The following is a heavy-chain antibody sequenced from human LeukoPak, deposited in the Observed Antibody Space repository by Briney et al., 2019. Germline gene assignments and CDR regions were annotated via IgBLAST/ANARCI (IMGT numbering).Heavy chain of an antibody. CDR2: ISGSGGST. Sequence: GGTLRLSCAASGFTFSSYGMSWVRQAPGKGLEWVSAISGSGGSTYYADSVKGRFTISRDNSKNTLYLQMNSLRAEDTAVYYCAKGTVLLWFGEGKNWFDPWGQGTLVTVSS. D-gene: IGHD3-10*01. J-gene: IGHJ5*02. V-gene: IGHV3-23*01. CDR1: GFTFSSYG. CDR3: AKGTVLLWFGEGKNWFDP.